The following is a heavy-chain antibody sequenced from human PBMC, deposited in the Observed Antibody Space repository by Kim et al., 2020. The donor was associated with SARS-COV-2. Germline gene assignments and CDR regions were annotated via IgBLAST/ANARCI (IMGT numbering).Heavy chain of an antibody. D-gene: IGHD3-9*01. Sequence: ADPARGRLTITRANAMNQLYLQMNSLRAEDTAVYFCARAGILTGYYSFDFWGQGTLVTVSS. CDR3: ARAGILTGYYSFDF. J-gene: IGHJ4*02. V-gene: IGHV3-74*01.